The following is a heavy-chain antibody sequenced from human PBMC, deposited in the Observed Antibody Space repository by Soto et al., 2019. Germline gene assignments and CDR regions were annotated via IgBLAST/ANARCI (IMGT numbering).Heavy chain of an antibody. V-gene: IGHV3-23*01. J-gene: IGHJ4*02. CDR2: ITSDGRT. Sequence: XGSLTLSCAASGFTFSSYAMSWVRQAPGKGLEWVSIITSDGRTYYADSVKGRFTISRDNSKNTVYLQMNSLRAEDTAVYYCAKDYSTVTTDPLSVVLFDYWGQGALVTVSS. D-gene: IGHD4-17*01. CDR3: AKDYSTVTTDPLSVVLFDY. CDR1: GFTFSSYA.